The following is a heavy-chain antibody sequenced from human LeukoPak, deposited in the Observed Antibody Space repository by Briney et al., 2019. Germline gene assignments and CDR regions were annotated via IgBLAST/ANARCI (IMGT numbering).Heavy chain of an antibody. Sequence: GSLRPSCAASGFSFNNYAMSWVRQAPGKGLEWISAITDSGGDTYHADSVKGRFTISRDNSKNTLYLQMNSLRVDDSAVYHCAKGSQSSRPHYFDFWGPGTLVTVSS. V-gene: IGHV3-23*01. D-gene: IGHD3-10*01. CDR1: GFSFNNYA. CDR2: ITDSGGDT. CDR3: AKGSQSSRPHYFDF. J-gene: IGHJ4*02.